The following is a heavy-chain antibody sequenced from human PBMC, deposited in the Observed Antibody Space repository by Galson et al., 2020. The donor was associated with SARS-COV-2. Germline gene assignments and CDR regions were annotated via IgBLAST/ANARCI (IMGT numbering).Heavy chain of an antibody. CDR3: ARDLGDSGDYYYYYGMDV. CDR1: GFTFSSYW. V-gene: IGHV3-7*01. J-gene: IGHJ6*02. D-gene: IGHD2-21*01. CDR2: IKQDGSEK. Sequence: GESLKISCAASGFTFSSYWMIWVRQAPGKGLEWVANIKQDGSEKYYVDSVKGRFTISRDNAKNSLYLQMNSLRAEDTAVYYCARDLGDSGDYYYYYGMDVWGQGTTVTVSS.